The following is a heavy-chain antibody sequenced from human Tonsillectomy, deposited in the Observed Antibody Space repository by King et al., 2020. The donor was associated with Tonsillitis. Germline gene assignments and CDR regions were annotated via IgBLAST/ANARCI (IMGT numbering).Heavy chain of an antibody. J-gene: IGHJ4*02. CDR1: GFSLSTSGVG. Sequence: TLKESGPTLVKPTQTLTLTCTFSGFSLSTSGVGVGWIRQPPGKALEWLALIYWNDDKRYSPSLKSRLTSNKDTSKHHVVLTMTNMDPVDTATYFCAHRCGGYSGYDLGYFDYWGQGTLVTVSS. D-gene: IGHD5-12*01. V-gene: IGHV2-5*01. CDR3: AHRCGGYSGYDLGYFDY. CDR2: IYWNDDK.